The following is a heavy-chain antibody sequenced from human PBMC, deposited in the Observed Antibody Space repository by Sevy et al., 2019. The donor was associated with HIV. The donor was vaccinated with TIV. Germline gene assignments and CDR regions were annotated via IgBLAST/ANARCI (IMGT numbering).Heavy chain of an antibody. J-gene: IGHJ3*02. Sequence: ASVKVSCKASGYTFSVYDINWVRQVTGQGLEWMGWLNPSSSNTGYAENFQGRVTFTMDSSTSTGYMEMSSLRSEDTAVYYCARAAAGAYDAFDRWGQRTLVTVSS. D-gene: IGHD6-13*01. CDR1: GYTFSVYD. V-gene: IGHV1-8*03. CDR3: ARAAAGAYDAFDR. CDR2: LNPSSSNT.